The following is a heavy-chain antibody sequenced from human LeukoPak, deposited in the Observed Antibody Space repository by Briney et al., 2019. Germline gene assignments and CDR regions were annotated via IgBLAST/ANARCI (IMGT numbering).Heavy chain of an antibody. CDR2: IGIGGDT. CDR1: GFTFSIYE. J-gene: IGHJ3*02. V-gene: IGHV3-13*01. D-gene: IGHD1-26*01. Sequence: PGGSLRLSCAGSGFTFSIYEMHWVRQVAGGGLEWVSAIGIGGDTFYTGSVKGRFTISRENAKNSSFLQMNSLSAGDTALYYCVRERSGTSSDGFDIWGQGTMVTVSS. CDR3: VRERSGTSSDGFDI.